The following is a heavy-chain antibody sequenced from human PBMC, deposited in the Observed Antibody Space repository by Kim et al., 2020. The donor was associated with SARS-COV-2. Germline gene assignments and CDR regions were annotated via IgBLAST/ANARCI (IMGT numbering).Heavy chain of an antibody. D-gene: IGHD6-19*01. J-gene: IGHJ4*02. CDR3: ARDRQRAGTGVDY. CDR2: TYYRSKWYT. CDR1: GDSVSSNSAA. Sequence: SQTLSLTCDISGDSVSSNSAAWNWTRQSPSRGLEWPGRTYYRSKWYTDYALSVKGRITINPDTSKNQFSLQLNSASPEHTAVDYYARDRQRAGTGVDYWGQGTLVTVSS. V-gene: IGHV6-1*01.